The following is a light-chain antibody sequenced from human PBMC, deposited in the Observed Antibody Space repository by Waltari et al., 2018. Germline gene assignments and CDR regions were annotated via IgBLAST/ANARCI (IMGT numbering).Light chain of an antibody. Sequence: QSALPQPASVSGAPGQSITISCTGTCHDVGGYNYVSWYQHNPGKAPKLMIYGVSNRPSGVSNRFSGSKSGNTASLIISGLQAEDEADYYCSSYTSSSTRVFGTGTKFTVL. V-gene: IGLV2-14*03. CDR3: SSYTSSSTRV. J-gene: IGLJ1*01. CDR2: GVS. CDR1: CHDVGGYNY.